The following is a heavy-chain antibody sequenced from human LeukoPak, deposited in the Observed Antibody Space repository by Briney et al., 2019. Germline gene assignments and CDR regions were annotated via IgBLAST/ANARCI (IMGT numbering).Heavy chain of an antibody. J-gene: IGHJ5*02. CDR1: GYTLTELS. D-gene: IGHD2-2*02. CDR3: AREIYCSSTSCYSENWFDP. Sequence: SVKVSCKVSGYTLTELSMHWVRQAPGKGLEWMGGIIPIFGTANYAQKFQGRVTITADESTSTAYMELSSLRSEDTAVYYCAREIYCSSTSCYSENWFDPWGQGTLVTVSS. CDR2: IIPIFGTA. V-gene: IGHV1-69*13.